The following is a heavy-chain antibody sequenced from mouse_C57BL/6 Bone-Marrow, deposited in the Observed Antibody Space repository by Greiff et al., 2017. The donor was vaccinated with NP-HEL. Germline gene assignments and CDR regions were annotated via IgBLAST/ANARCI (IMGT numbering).Heavy chain of an antibody. V-gene: IGHV1-26*01. J-gene: IGHJ3*01. CDR1: GYTFTDYY. CDR2: INPNNGGT. Sequence: VQLKQSGPELVKPGASVKISCKASGYTFTDYYMNWVKQSHGKSLEWIGDINPNNGGTSYNQKFKDKATLTADKSSSTAYMQLSSLTSEDSAVYYCARWGAYWGQGTLVTVSA. CDR3: ARWGAY.